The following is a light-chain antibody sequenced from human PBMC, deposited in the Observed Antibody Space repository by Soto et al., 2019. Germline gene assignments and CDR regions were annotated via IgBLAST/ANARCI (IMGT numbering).Light chain of an antibody. J-gene: IGKJ1*01. CDR1: QTISSW. CDR3: QHYRRSSET. CDR2: KAS. V-gene: IGKV1-5*03. Sequence: DIQVTYYPATASGCVGDRVTITCRASQTISSWLAWYQQKPGKAPKLLIDKASTLKSGVPSRFSGSGSGTDFTLTISSLQPDDFAPYYCQHYRRSSETFGRGTRLDIK.